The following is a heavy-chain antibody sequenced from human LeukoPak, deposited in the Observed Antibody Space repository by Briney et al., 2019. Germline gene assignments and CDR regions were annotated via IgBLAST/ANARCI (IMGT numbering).Heavy chain of an antibody. Sequence: PAGSMRLSCAASGFTFSSYWMSWVRQAPGKGLEWVANIKQDGSEKYYVDSVKGRFTISRDNAKNSLYLQMNSLRAEDTAVYYCARVVGAAAVVGHWFDPWGQGTLVTVSS. D-gene: IGHD6-13*01. CDR3: ARVVGAAAVVGHWFDP. CDR2: IKQDGSEK. CDR1: GFTFSSYW. J-gene: IGHJ5*02. V-gene: IGHV3-7*01.